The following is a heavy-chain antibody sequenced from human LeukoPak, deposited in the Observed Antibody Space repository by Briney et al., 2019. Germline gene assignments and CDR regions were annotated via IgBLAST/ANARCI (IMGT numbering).Heavy chain of an antibody. D-gene: IGHD2-15*01. V-gene: IGHV4-59*01. CDR3: ASTPVAATRYVNYYYYYYMDV. CDR1: GGSISSYY. J-gene: IGHJ6*03. CDR2: IYYSGST. Sequence: SETLSLTCTVSGGSISSYYWSWVRQPPGKGLEWIGYIYYSGSTNYNPSLKSRVTISVDTSKNQFSLKLSSVTAADTAVYYCASTPVAATRYVNYYYYYYMDVWGKGTTVTISS.